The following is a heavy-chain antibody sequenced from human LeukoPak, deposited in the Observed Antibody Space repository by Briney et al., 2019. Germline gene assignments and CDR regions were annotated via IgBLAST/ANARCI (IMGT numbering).Heavy chain of an antibody. D-gene: IGHD5-12*01. CDR2: IPYDGSNK. J-gene: IGHJ4*02. V-gene: IGHV3-30*18. Sequence: GGSLRLSCAASGFTFSSYGMHWVRQAPGKGLEWVAVIPYDGSNKYYADSVKGRFTISRDNPKNTLYLQMNSLRAEDTAVYYCAKEGGTGYHDYWGQGTLVTVSS. CDR1: GFTFSSYG. CDR3: AKEGGTGYHDY.